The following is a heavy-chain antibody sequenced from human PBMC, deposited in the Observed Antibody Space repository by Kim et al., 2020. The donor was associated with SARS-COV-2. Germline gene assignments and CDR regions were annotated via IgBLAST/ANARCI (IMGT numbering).Heavy chain of an antibody. V-gene: IGHV5-51*01. CDR2: IYPGDSDT. J-gene: IGHJ4*02. Sequence: GESLKISCKGSGYSFTSYWIGWVRQMPGKGLEWMRIIYPGDSDTRYSPSFQGQVTISADKSISTAYLQWSSLKASDNAMYYCARGVIAAAGTMDYWGQGTLVTVSS. D-gene: IGHD6-13*01. CDR3: ARGVIAAAGTMDY. CDR1: GYSFTSYW.